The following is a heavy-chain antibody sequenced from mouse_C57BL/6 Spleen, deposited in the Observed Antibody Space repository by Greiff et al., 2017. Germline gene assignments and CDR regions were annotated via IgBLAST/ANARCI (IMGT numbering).Heavy chain of an antibody. J-gene: IGHJ3*01. CDR2: IYPEDGDT. CDR3: ARNNYMFAY. V-gene: IGHV14-2*01. Sequence: DVKLVESGAELVKPGASVKLSCTASGFNITDYYMHWVKQRTEQGLEWIGRIYPEDGDTKYAPKFQGKATITADTSSNTAYLQLSSLTSEDTAVKCWARNNYMFAYWGQGTLVTVSA. D-gene: IGHD1-3*01. CDR1: GFNITDYY.